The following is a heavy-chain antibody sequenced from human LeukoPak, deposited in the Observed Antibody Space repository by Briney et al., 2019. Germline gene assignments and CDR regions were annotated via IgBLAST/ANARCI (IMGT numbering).Heavy chain of an antibody. CDR1: GYTFTGYY. J-gene: IGHJ6*03. Sequence: ASVKVSCKASGYTFTGYYMHWVRQAPGQGLEWMGWINPNSGGTNYAQKFEGRVTMTRDTSTSTAYMELSRLKSDDTAVYYCARRGAMSYYDSSGYPRYYYYMDVWGKGPRSPSP. V-gene: IGHV1-2*02. D-gene: IGHD3-22*01. CDR3: ARRGAMSYYDSSGYPRYYYYMDV. CDR2: INPNSGGT.